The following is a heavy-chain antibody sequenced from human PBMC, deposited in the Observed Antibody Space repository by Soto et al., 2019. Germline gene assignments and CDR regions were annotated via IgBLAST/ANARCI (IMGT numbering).Heavy chain of an antibody. CDR3: VKDGGHLKHYFDS. D-gene: IGHD3-16*01. CDR2: VNEDESQK. CDR1: GFNFNSEW. Sequence: GGALRLSCAASGFNFNSEWLSWVRQFPGKGLEWVANVNEDESQKYYVDSVKGRFTISRDNAKNLLYLQMNTLRVEDTALYYSVKDGGHLKHYFDSWGRGTLDPVSS. J-gene: IGHJ4*02. V-gene: IGHV3-7*01.